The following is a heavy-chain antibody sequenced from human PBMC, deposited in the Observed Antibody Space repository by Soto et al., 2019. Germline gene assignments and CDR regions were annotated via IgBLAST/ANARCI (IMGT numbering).Heavy chain of an antibody. Sequence: GGSLRLSCAASGFTFGNYWMHWVRQAPGKGLVWVSRVNPDGSGATYADSVKGRFTISRDNSKNTLYLQMNSLRAEDTAVYYCATGQQLGYWGQGTLVTVSS. CDR1: GFTFGNYW. CDR3: ATGQQLGY. J-gene: IGHJ4*02. V-gene: IGHV3-74*01. D-gene: IGHD6-13*01. CDR2: VNPDGSGA.